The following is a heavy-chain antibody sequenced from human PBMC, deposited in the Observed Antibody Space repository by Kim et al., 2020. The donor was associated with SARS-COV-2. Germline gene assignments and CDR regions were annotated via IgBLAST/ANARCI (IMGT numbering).Heavy chain of an antibody. CDR1: GYTLTELS. J-gene: IGHJ6*02. Sequence: ASVKVSCKVSGYTLTELSMHWVRQAPGKGLEWMGGFDPEDGETIYAQKFQGRVTMTEDTSTDTAYMELSSLRSEDTAVYYCATDRLERFGLLDHGMDVWGQGTTVTVSS. V-gene: IGHV1-24*01. CDR2: FDPEDGET. CDR3: ATDRLERFGLLDHGMDV. D-gene: IGHD3-10*01.